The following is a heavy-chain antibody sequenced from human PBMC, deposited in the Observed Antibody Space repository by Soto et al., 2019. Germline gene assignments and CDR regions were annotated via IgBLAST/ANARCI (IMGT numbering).Heavy chain of an antibody. CDR1: GFTFSGYY. J-gene: IGHJ6*03. D-gene: IGHD6-13*01. CDR2: ISSSGSTI. CDR3: AREEGSWYRLNYMDV. V-gene: IGHV3-11*01. Sequence: GGSLRLSCAASGFTFSGYYMSWIRQAPGKGLEWVSYISSSGSTIYYADSVKGRFTISRDNAKNSLYLQMNSLRAEDTAVYYCAREEGSWYRLNYMDVWGKGTTVTVSS.